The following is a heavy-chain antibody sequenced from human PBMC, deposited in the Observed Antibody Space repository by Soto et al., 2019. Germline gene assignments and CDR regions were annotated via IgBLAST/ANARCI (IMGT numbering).Heavy chain of an antibody. Sequence: ASVTVSCKASGYTFTNYYIHWVRQAPGQGLEWMGIINPSGGGTSYAQKLQGRVTMTRDTSTSTVYMELSSLRSEDTAVYYCARHPYYYDSSGLRGDAFDIWGQGTMVTVSS. V-gene: IGHV1-46*01. CDR3: ARHPYYYDSSGLRGDAFDI. CDR2: INPSGGGT. CDR1: GYTFTNYY. J-gene: IGHJ3*02. D-gene: IGHD3-22*01.